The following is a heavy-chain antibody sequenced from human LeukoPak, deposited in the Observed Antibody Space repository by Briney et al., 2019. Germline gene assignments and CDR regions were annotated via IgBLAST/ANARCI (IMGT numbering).Heavy chain of an antibody. D-gene: IGHD2-2*02. V-gene: IGHV7-4-1*02. J-gene: IGHJ3*02. CDR1: GYTFTSYA. CDR2: INTNTGNP. Sequence: ASVKVSCKASGYTFTSYAMNWVRQAPGQGLEWMGWINTNTGNPTYAQGFTGRFVFSLDTSVSTAYLQISSLEAEDTAVYYCAKDPPYTSTWPDALDIWGQGTMVTVSS. CDR3: AKDPPYTSTWPDALDI.